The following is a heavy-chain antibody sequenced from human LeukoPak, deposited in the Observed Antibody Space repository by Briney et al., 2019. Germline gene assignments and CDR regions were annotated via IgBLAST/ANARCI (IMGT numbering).Heavy chain of an antibody. CDR3: ARGFVLRFLEWLSGYYYYGMDV. V-gene: IGHV4-34*01. D-gene: IGHD3-3*01. Sequence: SETLSLTCAVYGGSFSGYYWSWIRQPPGKGLEWIGEINHSGSTNYNPSLKSRVTISVDTSKNQFSLKLSPVTAADTAVYYCARGFVLRFLEWLSGYYYYGMDVWGQGTTVTVSS. CDR2: INHSGST. CDR1: GGSFSGYY. J-gene: IGHJ6*02.